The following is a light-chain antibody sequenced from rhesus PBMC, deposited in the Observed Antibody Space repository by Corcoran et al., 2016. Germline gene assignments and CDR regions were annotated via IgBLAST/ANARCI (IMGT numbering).Light chain of an antibody. CDR3: QQYDNFPPT. J-gene: IGKJ4*01. V-gene: IGKV1-66*01. CDR1: QAIKNY. CDR2: YTS. Sequence: DIQMTQSPSSLSASVGDRVTFTCRASQAIKNYVSWYQQKPGKAPKPLIFYTSSLETGVPSRFSGSRSGTNYILTISSLQPEDFATYCCQQYDNFPPTFGGGPKVDLK.